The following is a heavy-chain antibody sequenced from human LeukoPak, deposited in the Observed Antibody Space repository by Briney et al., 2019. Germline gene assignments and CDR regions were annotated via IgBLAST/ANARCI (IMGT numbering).Heavy chain of an antibody. D-gene: IGHD3-22*01. CDR3: ARGTSFGYDP. J-gene: IGHJ5*02. Sequence: ASVKVSCKASGYTFSDHHLHRVRQAPGQGLEWMGWINAKSGDTLYAQRFQDRITMTRDTSITTAYMGLSRLTSDDTAMYYCARGTSFGYDPWGQGTLVTVSS. V-gene: IGHV1-2*02. CDR2: INAKSGDT. CDR1: GYTFSDHH.